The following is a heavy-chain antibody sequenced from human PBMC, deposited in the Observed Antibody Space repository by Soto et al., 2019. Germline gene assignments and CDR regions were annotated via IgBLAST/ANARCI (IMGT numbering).Heavy chain of an antibody. CDR1: GYAISSGYY. D-gene: IGHD1-1*01. Sequence: ETLSLTCSVSGYAISSGYYWCWTRQAPGKGLEWIGSIHHSGSTYYNPSLKIRVTISVDKSKNQFSLRLSSVTAADTAVYYCATALVLTGIHGWYFDLWGRGTLVTVYS. CDR3: ATALVLTGIHGWYFDL. CDR2: IHHSGST. V-gene: IGHV4-38-2*02. J-gene: IGHJ2*01.